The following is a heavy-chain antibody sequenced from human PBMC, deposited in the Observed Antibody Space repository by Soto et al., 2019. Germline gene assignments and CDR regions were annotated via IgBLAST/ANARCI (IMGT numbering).Heavy chain of an antibody. Sequence: GGSLRLSCAASGFTSSSYGMHWVRQAPGKGLEWVAVISYDGSNKYYADSVKGRFTISRDNSKNTLYLQMNSLRAEDTAVYYCAKFRRMYSSSSGFDYWGQGTLVTVSS. CDR2: ISYDGSNK. CDR3: AKFRRMYSSSSGFDY. J-gene: IGHJ4*02. D-gene: IGHD6-6*01. V-gene: IGHV3-30*18. CDR1: GFTSSSYG.